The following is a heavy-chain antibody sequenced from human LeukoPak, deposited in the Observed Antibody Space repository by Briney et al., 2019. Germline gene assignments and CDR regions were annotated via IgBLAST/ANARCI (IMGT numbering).Heavy chain of an antibody. CDR1: GCTFTSYG. CDR3: ARVSSSSWSNWFDP. V-gene: IGHV1-18*01. CDR2: ISAYNGNT. J-gene: IGHJ5*02. Sequence: GASVKVSCKASGCTFTSYGISWVRQAPGQGLEWMGWISAYNGNTNYAQKLQGRVTMTTDTSTSTAYMELRSLRSDDTAVYYCARVSSSSWSNWFDPWGQGTLVTVSS. D-gene: IGHD6-13*01.